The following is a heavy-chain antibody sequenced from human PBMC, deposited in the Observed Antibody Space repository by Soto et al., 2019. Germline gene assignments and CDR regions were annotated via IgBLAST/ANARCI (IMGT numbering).Heavy chain of an antibody. CDR1: EFTFSSYG. CDR3: ASGGYSYGYDYYYYGMDV. Sequence: ESGGGVVQPGRSLRLSCAASEFTFSSYGMHWVRQAPGKGLEWVAVIWYDGSNKYYADSVKGRFTISRDNSKNTLYLQMNSLRAEDTAVYYCASGGYSYGYDYYYYGMDVWGQGTTVTVSS. D-gene: IGHD5-18*01. CDR2: IWYDGSNK. V-gene: IGHV3-33*01. J-gene: IGHJ6*02.